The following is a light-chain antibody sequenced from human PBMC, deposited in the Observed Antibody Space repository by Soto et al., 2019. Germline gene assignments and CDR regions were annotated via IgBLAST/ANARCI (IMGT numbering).Light chain of an antibody. Sequence: EMVMTQSPATLSVSPGARATLSCRASQDISGNLAWYLQKPGHAPRLLIYGASVRATGIPARFSGSGSGTDFTLTISSLQSEDFAVYFCQQYNNLPLAFGQGTKVEIK. CDR1: QDISGN. CDR2: GAS. V-gene: IGKV3-15*01. CDR3: QQYNNLPLA. J-gene: IGKJ1*01.